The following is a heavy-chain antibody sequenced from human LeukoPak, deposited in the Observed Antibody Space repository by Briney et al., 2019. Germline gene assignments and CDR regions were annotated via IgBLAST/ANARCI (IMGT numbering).Heavy chain of an antibody. CDR3: AKDLSGSSIERGYMDV. V-gene: IGHV3-11*01. J-gene: IGHJ6*03. D-gene: IGHD1-26*01. CDR2: ISSSGSTI. Sequence: GGSLRLSCAASGFTFSDYYMSWIRQAPGKGLEWVSYISSSGSTIYYADSVKGRFTISRDNAKNSLYLQMNSLRAEDTAVYYCAKDLSGSSIERGYMDVWGKGTTVTVSS. CDR1: GFTFSDYY.